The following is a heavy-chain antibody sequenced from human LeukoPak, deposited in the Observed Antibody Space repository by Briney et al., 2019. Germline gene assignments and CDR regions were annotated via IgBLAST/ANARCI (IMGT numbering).Heavy chain of an antibody. CDR1: GYSISSGYY. CDR2: IYHSGST. D-gene: IGHD6-19*01. J-gene: IGHJ5*02. V-gene: IGHV4-38-2*02. CDR3: ARGRYSSGRYNWFDP. Sequence: KPSETLSLTCTVSGYSISSGYYWGWVRPPPGKGLEWVGIIYHSGSTYYNPSLKSRVTISVDTSKNQFSLKLSSVTAADTAVYYCARGRYSSGRYNWFDPWGQGTLVTVSS.